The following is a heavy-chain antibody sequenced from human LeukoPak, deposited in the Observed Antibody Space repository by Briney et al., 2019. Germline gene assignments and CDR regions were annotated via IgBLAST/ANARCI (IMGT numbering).Heavy chain of an antibody. CDR2: IYCSGST. CDR3: ARSLWYYDS. Sequence: SETLSLTCPVPGGSIRRYYWSWIRQPPRQGLEWIGYIYCSGSTNYNPSLKSRVTISVDTSKNQFSLKLSSVTAADTAVYYCARSLWYYDSWGQGTLVTVSS. D-gene: IGHD3-22*01. J-gene: IGHJ4*02. V-gene: IGHV4-59*01. CDR1: GGSIRRYY.